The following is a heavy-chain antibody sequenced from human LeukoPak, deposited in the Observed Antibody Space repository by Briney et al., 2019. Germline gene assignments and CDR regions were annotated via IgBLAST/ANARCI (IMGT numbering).Heavy chain of an antibody. CDR3: ARGNPLGHL. V-gene: IGHV3-74*01. Sequence: GGSLRLSCAASAFTLSSYWMHWVRQAPGKGLVWVSHINSDGSRTDYADSVKGRFTVSRDNAKNTVYLQMNSLRAKDTAVYYCARGNPLGHLWGQGALVTVSS. D-gene: IGHD3-16*01. CDR1: AFTLSSYW. J-gene: IGHJ5*02. CDR2: INSDGSRT.